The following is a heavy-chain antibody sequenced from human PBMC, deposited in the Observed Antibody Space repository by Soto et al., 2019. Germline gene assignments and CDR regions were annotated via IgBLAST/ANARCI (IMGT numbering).Heavy chain of an antibody. CDR1: GHSFMKYG. Sequence: ASVKVSCKGFGHSFMKYGINWVRQAPGQGLERVGWISPYSGYTHSAQKFHGRLTLTTDTAASTAYMELRILRSADTALYYCARSASVLSPVAHPSRFDSWGQATLVTV. V-gene: IGHV1-18*01. CDR2: ISPYSGYT. J-gene: IGHJ4*02. CDR3: ARSASVLSPVAHPSRFDS. D-gene: IGHD2-8*01.